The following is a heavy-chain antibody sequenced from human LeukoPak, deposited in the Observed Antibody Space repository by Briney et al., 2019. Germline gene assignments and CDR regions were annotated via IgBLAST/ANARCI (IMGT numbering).Heavy chain of an antibody. CDR1: GFTFSRYS. D-gene: IGHD3-9*01. CDR2: ISSSFISSI. Sequence: PGGSLRLSCAASGFTFSRYSMNWVRQAPGKGLEWVSSISSSFISSISYAHSVKGRFTISRDNAKNSLYLQMNSLRAEDTAVYYCARGPPGYFDWLFDYWGQGTLVTVSS. V-gene: IGHV3-21*01. J-gene: IGHJ4*02. CDR3: ARGPPGYFDWLFDY.